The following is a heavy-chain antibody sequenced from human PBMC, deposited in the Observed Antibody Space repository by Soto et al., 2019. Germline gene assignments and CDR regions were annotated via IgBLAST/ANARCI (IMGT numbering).Heavy chain of an antibody. Sequence: SVKVSCQASGGTFSSYASRWVRQAPGQGLEWMGGVIPIFGTANYALKFQGRVTITADETTSTAYMELSSLRSEDTAVYYCARVNYDILTGDYWYFNYWGQGTLVTVSS. CDR3: ARVNYDILTGDYWYFNY. J-gene: IGHJ4*02. CDR1: GGTFSSYA. D-gene: IGHD3-9*01. CDR2: VIPIFGTA. V-gene: IGHV1-69*13.